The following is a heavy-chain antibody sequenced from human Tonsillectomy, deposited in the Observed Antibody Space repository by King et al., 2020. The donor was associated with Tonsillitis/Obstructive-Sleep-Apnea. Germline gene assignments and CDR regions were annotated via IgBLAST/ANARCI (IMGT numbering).Heavy chain of an antibody. CDR3: ARHATVLVTVTTGYFDY. V-gene: IGHV4-39*01. D-gene: IGHD4-17*01. J-gene: IGHJ4*02. CDR2: IYYSGST. Sequence: QLQESGPGLVKPSETLSLTCTVSGGSISSSSYYWGWIRQPPGKGLEWIGSIYYSGSTYYNPSLKSRVTISVDTSKNQFSLKLSSVTAADTAVYYCARHATVLVTVTTGYFDYWGQGTLVTVSS. CDR1: GGSISSSSYY.